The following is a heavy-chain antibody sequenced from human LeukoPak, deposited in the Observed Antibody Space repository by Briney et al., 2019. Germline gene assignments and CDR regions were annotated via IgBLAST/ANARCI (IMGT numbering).Heavy chain of an antibody. CDR3: ARGPDVDGYIHAPFDS. CDR2: SYSGGST. D-gene: IGHD5-24*01. V-gene: IGHV3-53*01. J-gene: IGHJ4*02. CDR1: GFILSRYY. Sequence: GGSLRLSCVASGFILSRYYMSWVRQTPGKGLEWVALSYSGGSTYYADSVKGRFTISRDNSKKMLFLQMNSLRADDTGVYYYARGPDVDGYIHAPFDSWGQGTLVTVSS.